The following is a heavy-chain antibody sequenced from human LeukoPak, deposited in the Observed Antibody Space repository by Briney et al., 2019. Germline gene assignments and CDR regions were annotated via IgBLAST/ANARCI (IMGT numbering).Heavy chain of an antibody. CDR2: IDWDDDK. CDR3: ARIRATGYCSSTSCYLGGYYYYYMDV. J-gene: IGHJ6*03. V-gene: IGHV2-70*11. Sequence: SGPALVKPTQTLTLTCTFSGFSLSTSGMCVSWIRQPPGKALEWLARIDWDDDKYYSTSLKTRLTISNDTSKNQVVLTMTNMDPVDTATYYCARIRATGYCSSTSCYLGGYYYYYMDVWGKGTTVTVSS. CDR1: GFSLSTSGMC. D-gene: IGHD2-2*03.